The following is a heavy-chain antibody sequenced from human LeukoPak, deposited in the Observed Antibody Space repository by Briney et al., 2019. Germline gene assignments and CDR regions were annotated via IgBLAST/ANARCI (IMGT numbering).Heavy chain of an antibody. Sequence: PGGSLRLSCAASGFPFRSYGMHWGRQAPGQGPEWVAVIWYDGSKKYYSDSVKGRFTISRDNSKSTLYLQVNDLRVEDTAMYYCARGLGGNSAAFDIWGQGTMVTVSP. D-gene: IGHD4-23*01. CDR1: GFPFRSYG. CDR3: ARGLGGNSAAFDI. J-gene: IGHJ3*02. V-gene: IGHV3-33*01. CDR2: IWYDGSKK.